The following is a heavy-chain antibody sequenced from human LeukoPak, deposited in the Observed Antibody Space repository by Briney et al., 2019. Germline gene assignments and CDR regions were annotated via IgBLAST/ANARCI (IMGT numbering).Heavy chain of an antibody. J-gene: IGHJ4*02. D-gene: IGHD2-21*02. CDR1: GYTFSSYS. CDR2: INTNTGNP. CDR3: ACLVPYCGGDCSGY. V-gene: IGHV7-4-1*02. Sequence: ASVKVSCKASGYTFSSYSMSWVRQAPGQGLEWMGWINTNTGNPTYAQAFTGQFVFSLDTSVSTAYLQISSLKPEDTAVYYCACLVPYCGGDCSGYWGQGTLVTVSS.